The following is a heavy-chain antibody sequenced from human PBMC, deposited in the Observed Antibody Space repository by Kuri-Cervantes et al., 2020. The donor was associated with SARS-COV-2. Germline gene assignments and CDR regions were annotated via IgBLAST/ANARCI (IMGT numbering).Heavy chain of an antibody. CDR2: IYYTGNT. D-gene: IGHD3-10*01. J-gene: IGHJ4*02. Sequence: SETLSLTCTVSRGSISSSSYYWGWIRQPPGKGLEWIGSIYYTGNTYYNPSLNSRVTISVDTSKNQFSLKLSSVTAADTAVYYCASVPYGSGSYAYYFDYWGQGTLVTVSS. CDR3: ASVPYGSGSYAYYFDY. V-gene: IGHV4-39*07. CDR1: RGSISSSSYY.